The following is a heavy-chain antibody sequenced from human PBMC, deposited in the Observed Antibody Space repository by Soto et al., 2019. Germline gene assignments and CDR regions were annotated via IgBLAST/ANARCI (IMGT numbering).Heavy chain of an antibody. CDR3: AKDGSSGWTYYYYYGMDV. J-gene: IGHJ6*02. CDR1: GFTFDDYT. V-gene: IGHV3-43*01. D-gene: IGHD6-19*01. Sequence: PGGSLRLSCAASGFTFDDYTMHWVRQAPGKGLEWVSLISWDGGSTYYADSVKGRFTISRDNSKNSLYLQMNSLRTEDTALYYCAKDGSSGWTYYYYYGMDVWGQGTTVTVS. CDR2: ISWDGGST.